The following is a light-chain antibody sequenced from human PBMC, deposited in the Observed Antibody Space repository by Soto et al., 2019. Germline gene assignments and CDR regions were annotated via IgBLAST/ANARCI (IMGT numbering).Light chain of an antibody. CDR2: DAS. Sequence: DIVLTQSPGTLSLSPGEGATLSCRPSQSVGTKYISWYQQKSGQAPRLLIYDASRRATGIPDRFSGSASGTDFTLTISRLEPEDFAVYYCHQYASSPLTFGGGTKVEIK. CDR1: QSVGTKY. J-gene: IGKJ4*01. V-gene: IGKV3-20*01. CDR3: HQYASSPLT.